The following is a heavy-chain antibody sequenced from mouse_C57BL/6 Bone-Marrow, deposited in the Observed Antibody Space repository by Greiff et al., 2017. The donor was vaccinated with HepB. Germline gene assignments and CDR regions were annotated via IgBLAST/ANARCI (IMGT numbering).Heavy chain of an antibody. CDR2: INPSSGYT. J-gene: IGHJ2*01. D-gene: IGHD2-1*01. Sequence: VKLVDSGAELARPGASVKMSCKASGYTFTSYTMHWVKQRPGQGLEWIGYINPSSGYTKYNQKFKDKATLTADKSSSTAYMQLSSLTSEDSAVYYCARWAYGNPFDYWGQGTTLTVSS. CDR1: GYTFTSYT. V-gene: IGHV1-4*01. CDR3: ARWAYGNPFDY.